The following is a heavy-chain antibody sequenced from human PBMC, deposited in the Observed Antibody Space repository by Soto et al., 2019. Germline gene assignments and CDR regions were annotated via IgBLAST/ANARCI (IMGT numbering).Heavy chain of an antibody. Sequence: QLQLQESGSGLVKPSQTLSLTCAVSGCSISSGGYSWSWIRQPPGKGLEWIGYIYHTGCTSYNPSLKSRVTLSGDRSKTKFSLKLSAVTAGDTAVYYRARVRVVAAKHWGQGTQVTVSS. D-gene: IGHD2-15*01. CDR2: IYHTGCT. J-gene: IGHJ4*02. V-gene: IGHV4-30-2*01. CDR1: GCSISSGGYS. CDR3: ARVRVVAAKH.